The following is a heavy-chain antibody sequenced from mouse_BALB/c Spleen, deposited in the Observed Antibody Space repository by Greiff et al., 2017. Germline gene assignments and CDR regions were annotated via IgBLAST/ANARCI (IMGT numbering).Heavy chain of an antibody. Sequence: VQLQQPGAELVRPGASVKLSCKASGYTFTSYWINWVKQRPGQGLEWIGNIYPSDSYTNYNQKFKDKATLTVDKSSSTAYMQLSSPTSEDSAVYYCTLRGNFDYWGQGTTLTVSS. V-gene: IGHV1-69*02. CDR3: TLRGNFDY. CDR2: IYPSDSYT. J-gene: IGHJ2*01. CDR1: GYTFTSYW.